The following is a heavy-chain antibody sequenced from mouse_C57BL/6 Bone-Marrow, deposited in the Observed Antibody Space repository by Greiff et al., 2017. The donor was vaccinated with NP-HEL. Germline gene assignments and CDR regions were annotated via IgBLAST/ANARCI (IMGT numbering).Heavy chain of an antibody. Sequence: EVQRVESGGGLVQSGRSLRLSCATSGFTFSDFYMEWVRQAPGKGLEWIAASRNKANDYTTEYNASVKGRFIVSRDTAQSLLYLQMNALRAEDTAFYYCARDHYYAMDYWGQGTSVTVSS. V-gene: IGHV7-1*01. CDR2: SRNKANDYTT. CDR3: ARDHYYAMDY. J-gene: IGHJ4*01. CDR1: GFTFSDFY.